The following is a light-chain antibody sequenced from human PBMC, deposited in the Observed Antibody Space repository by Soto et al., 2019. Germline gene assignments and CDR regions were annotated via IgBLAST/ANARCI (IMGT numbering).Light chain of an antibody. CDR3: QQYNNWPYT. Sequence: EIVMTQSPATLSVSPGERATLSCRASQSVGSNLAWYQQKPGQAPRLLIYGASTRATGIPARFSGSRSGTEFTLTISSLQSEDLSVYYCQQYNNWPYTFGQGTKLVIK. CDR1: QSVGSN. V-gene: IGKV3-15*01. J-gene: IGKJ2*01. CDR2: GAS.